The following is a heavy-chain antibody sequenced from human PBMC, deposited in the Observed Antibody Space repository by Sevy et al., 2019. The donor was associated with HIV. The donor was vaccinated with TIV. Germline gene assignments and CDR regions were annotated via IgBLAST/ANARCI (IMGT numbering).Heavy chain of an antibody. CDR1: GFTVSSNY. CDR3: ARDRIAAAGTYYYGMDV. D-gene: IGHD6-13*01. Sequence: GGSLRLSCAASGFTVSSNYMSWVRQAPGKGLEWVSVIYSGGSTYYADSVKGRFTISRDNSKNTLYLQMNSLRAEDTAVYYCARDRIAAAGTYYYGMDVWCQGTTVTVSS. CDR2: IYSGGST. V-gene: IGHV3-53*01. J-gene: IGHJ6*02.